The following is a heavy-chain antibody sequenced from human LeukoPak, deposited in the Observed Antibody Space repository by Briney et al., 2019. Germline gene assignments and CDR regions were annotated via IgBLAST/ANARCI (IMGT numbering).Heavy chain of an antibody. CDR2: IYWNDDK. J-gene: IGHJ5*02. CDR3: ARQISGWQINWFDP. V-gene: IGHV2-5*01. CDR1: GFSLSTNGVG. D-gene: IGHD6-19*01. Sequence: SGPTLVKPTETLMLTCTFSGFSLSTNGVGVGWIRQSSGKALEFLALIYWNDDKRYSPSLKSRLAITKDTSKNQVVLTMTNMDPVDTATYFCARQISGWQINWFDPLGQGTLVTVSS.